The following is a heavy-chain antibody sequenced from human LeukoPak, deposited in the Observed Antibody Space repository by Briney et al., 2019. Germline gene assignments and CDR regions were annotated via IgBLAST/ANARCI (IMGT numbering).Heavy chain of an antibody. Sequence: GASVKVSCKASGYTFTTYYMHWVRQAPGQGLEWMGLINPSTGSTSYAQKFQGRVTMTRDTSTSTVYMELSSLRSDDTAVYYCAREGTTHAFDIWGQGTMVTVSS. D-gene: IGHD1-7*01. J-gene: IGHJ3*02. CDR1: GYTFTTYY. CDR3: AREGTTHAFDI. V-gene: IGHV1-46*01. CDR2: INPSTGST.